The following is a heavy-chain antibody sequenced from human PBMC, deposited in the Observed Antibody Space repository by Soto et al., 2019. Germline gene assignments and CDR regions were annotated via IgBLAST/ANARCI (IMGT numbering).Heavy chain of an antibody. CDR1: GGSFSGYF. J-gene: IGHJ4*02. V-gene: IGHV4-34*01. CDR3: ARVSPYGSGSYLRYYYDY. CDR2: VHHSGSP. D-gene: IGHD3-10*01. Sequence: SETLSLTCAVYGGSFSGYFWSWIRQPPGKGLEWIGEVHHSGSPSYNPSLRSRVTLSVDTSKNHFSLRLSSVTAADTAVYYFARVSPYGSGSYLRYYYDYWGQGTQVTVSS.